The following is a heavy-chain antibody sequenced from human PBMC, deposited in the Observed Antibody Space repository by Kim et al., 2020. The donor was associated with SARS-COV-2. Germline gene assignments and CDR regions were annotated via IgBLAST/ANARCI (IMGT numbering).Heavy chain of an antibody. V-gene: IGHV4-31*03. Sequence: SETLSLTCTVSGGSISSGGYYWSWIRQHPGKGLEWIGYIYYSGSTYYNPSLKSRVTISVDTSKNQFSLKLSSVTAADTAVYYCAREVGWFGENYDAFDIWGQGTMVTVSS. J-gene: IGHJ3*02. CDR1: GGSISSGGYY. CDR2: IYYSGST. D-gene: IGHD3-10*01. CDR3: AREVGWFGENYDAFDI.